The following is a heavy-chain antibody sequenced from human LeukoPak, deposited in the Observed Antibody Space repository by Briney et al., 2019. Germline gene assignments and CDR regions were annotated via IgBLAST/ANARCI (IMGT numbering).Heavy chain of an antibody. Sequence: PSETLSLTCGVSGGSITSTNYWTWVRQPPGKGLEWIGEVNLQGSTNYNPSLMGRVAISVDTSKNQFSLKLSSVTAADTAVYYCARDGSGWSDYFDYWGQGTLVTVSS. CDR3: ARDGSGWSDYFDY. D-gene: IGHD6-19*01. CDR1: GGSITSTNY. V-gene: IGHV4-4*02. J-gene: IGHJ4*02. CDR2: VNLQGST.